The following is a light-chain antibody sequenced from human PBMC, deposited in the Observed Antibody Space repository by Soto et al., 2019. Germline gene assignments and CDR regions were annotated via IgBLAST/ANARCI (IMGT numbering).Light chain of an antibody. CDR1: SSDVGGYSY. CDR2: DVS. V-gene: IGLV2-14*03. J-gene: IGLJ2*01. CDR3: SSFSSITREV. Sequence: QSALTQPASVSGSPGQSITISCTGTSSDVGGYSYVSWYQQHPGKTPKLMIYDVSNRPSGVSHRFSGSKSGNTASLTISGLQTEDEADYYCSSFSSITREVFGGGTQLTVL.